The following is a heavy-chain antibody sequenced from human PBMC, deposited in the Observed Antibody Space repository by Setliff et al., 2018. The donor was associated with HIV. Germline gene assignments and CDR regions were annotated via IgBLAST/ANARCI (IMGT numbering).Heavy chain of an antibody. Sequence: PSETLSLTCAVYGDSFSEFYWNWIRQPPGKGLEWIGKIGHNGNTYYSPSLKSRVTLSVDTSKNQISLNVRSVTAADTAVYYCARGEAFAEIFLKNWFDPWGQGTLVTAPQ. CDR1: GDSFSEFY. CDR2: IGHNGNT. D-gene: IGHD3-10*01. V-gene: IGHV4-34*01. CDR3: ARGEAFAEIFLKNWFDP. J-gene: IGHJ5*02.